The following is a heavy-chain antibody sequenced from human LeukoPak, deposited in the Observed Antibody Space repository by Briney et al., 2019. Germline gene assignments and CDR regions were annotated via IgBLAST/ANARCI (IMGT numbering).Heavy chain of an antibody. D-gene: IGHD3-3*01. CDR2: ISAYNGNT. CDR3: ARVDVLRFLEWLPDSDY. Sequence: ASVKVSCKASGYTFTSYGISWVRQAPGQGLEWMGWISAYNGNTNYAQKRQGRVTMATDTSTSTAYMELRSLRSDDTAVYYCARVDVLRFLEWLPDSDYWGQGTLVTVSS. CDR1: GYTFTSYG. J-gene: IGHJ4*02. V-gene: IGHV1-18*01.